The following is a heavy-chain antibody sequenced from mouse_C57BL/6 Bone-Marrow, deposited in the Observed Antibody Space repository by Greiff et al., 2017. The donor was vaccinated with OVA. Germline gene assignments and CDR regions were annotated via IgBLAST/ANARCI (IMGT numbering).Heavy chain of an antibody. CDR2: ISSGGSYT. D-gene: IGHD1-1*01. Sequence: DVMLVESGGDLVKPGGSLKLSCAASGFTFSSYGMSWVRQTPDKRLEWVATISSGGSYTYYPDSVKGRFTISRDNAKNTLYLQMSSLKSEDTAMYYCARRVYYYGLFAYWGQGTLVTVSA. CDR1: GFTFSSYG. CDR3: ARRVYYYGLFAY. J-gene: IGHJ3*01. V-gene: IGHV5-6*02.